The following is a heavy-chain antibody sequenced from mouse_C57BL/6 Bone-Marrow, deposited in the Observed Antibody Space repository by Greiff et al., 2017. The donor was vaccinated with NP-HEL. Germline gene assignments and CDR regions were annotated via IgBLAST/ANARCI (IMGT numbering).Heavy chain of an antibody. D-gene: IGHD4-1*01. Sequence: QVQLQQSGAELVKPGASVKLSCKASGYTFTSYWMQWVKQRPGQGLEWIGEIDPSDSYTNYNQKFKGKATLTVDTSSSTAYMQLSSLTSEDSAVYYCARRLTGRYFDYWGQGTTLTVSS. J-gene: IGHJ2*01. CDR1: GYTFTSYW. CDR3: ARRLTGRYFDY. CDR2: IDPSDSYT. V-gene: IGHV1-50*01.